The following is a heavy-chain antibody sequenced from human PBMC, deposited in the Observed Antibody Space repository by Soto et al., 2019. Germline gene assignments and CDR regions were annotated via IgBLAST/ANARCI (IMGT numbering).Heavy chain of an antibody. CDR2: VNPGSGYK. J-gene: IGHJ6*03. V-gene: IGHV1-8*01. CDR1: GYVFPSYD. CDR3: ARADPRHYYMDV. Sequence: QVQLVQSGAEVKKPGASVRVSCKASGYVFPSYDITWVRQAPGHGLEWMGWVNPGSGYKGYAQNFQGRVTLTRNMSIRTVYMELSSLRSEDTAVYYCARADPRHYYMDVWGKGITVTVSS.